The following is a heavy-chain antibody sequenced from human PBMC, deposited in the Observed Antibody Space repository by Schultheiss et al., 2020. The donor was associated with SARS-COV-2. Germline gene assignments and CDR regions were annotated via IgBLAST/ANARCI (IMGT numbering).Heavy chain of an antibody. D-gene: IGHD6-6*01. CDR2: IYYSGST. V-gene: IGHV4-39*07. Sequence: SETLSLTCTVSGGSISSSSYYWGWIRQPPGKGLEWIGSIYYSGSTYYNPSLKSRVTISVDKSKNQFSLKLSSVTAADTAVYYCARDKELVSGMDVWGQGTTVTVSS. CDR1: GGSISSSSYY. CDR3: ARDKELVSGMDV. J-gene: IGHJ6*02.